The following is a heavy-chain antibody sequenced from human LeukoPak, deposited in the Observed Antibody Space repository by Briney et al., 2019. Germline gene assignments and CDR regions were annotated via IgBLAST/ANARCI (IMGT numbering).Heavy chain of an antibody. J-gene: IGHJ4*02. CDR1: GGSISSSSYY. V-gene: IGHV4-39*07. Sequence: SETLSLTCTVSGGSISSSSYYWGWIRQPPGKGLEWIGSIYYSGSTYYNPSLKSRVTISVDTSKNQFSLKLSSVTAADTAVYYCARDKGPSLEMASNRGFDYWGQGTLVTVSS. CDR3: ARDKGPSLEMASNRGFDY. D-gene: IGHD5-24*01. CDR2: IYYSGST.